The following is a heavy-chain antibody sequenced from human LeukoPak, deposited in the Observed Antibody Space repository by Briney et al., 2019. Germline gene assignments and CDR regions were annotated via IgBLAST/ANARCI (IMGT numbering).Heavy chain of an antibody. CDR2: ISGSGGTT. D-gene: IGHD3-10*01. J-gene: IGHJ6*03. CDR1: GFTFSNYG. CDR3: AKGDFYGSGRDYYYYMDV. Sequence: TGGSLRLSCAASGFTFSNYGMSWVRQAPGKGLEWVSGISGSGGTTYYADSVKGRFTISRDNSKNTLYLQMNSLRAEDTAVYNCAKGDFYGSGRDYYYYMDVWGKGTTVTISS. V-gene: IGHV3-23*01.